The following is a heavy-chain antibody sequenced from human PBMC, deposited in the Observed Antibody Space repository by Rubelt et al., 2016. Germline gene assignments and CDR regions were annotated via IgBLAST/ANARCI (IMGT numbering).Heavy chain of an antibody. J-gene: IGHJ4*02. CDR1: GFIVSDNY. V-gene: IGHV3-53*01. CDR3: ARERSI. Sequence: EVKLVESGGGLIQPGGSLRLSCAASGFIVSDNYMSWVSQAPGKGLEWVSVIYAGGGPYYAAYVKGRLTISRANSKNTVYLQMNSLRAEDTAVYYCARERSIWGQGTLVTVSS. CDR2: IYAGGGP.